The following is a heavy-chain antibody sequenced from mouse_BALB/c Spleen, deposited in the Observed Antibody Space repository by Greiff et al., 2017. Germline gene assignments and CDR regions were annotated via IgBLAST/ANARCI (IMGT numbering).Heavy chain of an antibody. CDR2: ISSGSSTI. V-gene: IGHV5-17*02. J-gene: IGHJ4*01. D-gene: IGHD1-1*01. CDR3: AGSSNAMDY. CDR1: GFTFSSFG. Sequence: EVQLVESGGGLVKPGGSLKLSCAASGFTFSSFGMHWVRQAPEKGLEWVAYISSGSSTIYYADTVKGRFTISRDNPKNTLFLQMTSLRSEDTAMYYCAGSSNAMDYWGQGTSVTVSS.